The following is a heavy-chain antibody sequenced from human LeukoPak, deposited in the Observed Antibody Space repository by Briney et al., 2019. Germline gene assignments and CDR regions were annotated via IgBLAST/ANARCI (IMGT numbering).Heavy chain of an antibody. J-gene: IGHJ4*02. D-gene: IGHD6-19*01. Sequence: GGSLRLSCAASGFTFSTYGMSWVRQAPGKGLEWVSSISESGGSTYYANSVRGRFTISRDNSKNTLYLQMNSLRAEDTAVYYCAKAGSGWYLNFDYWGQGTLVTVSS. CDR3: AKAGSGWYLNFDY. CDR2: ISESGGST. CDR1: GFTFSTYG. V-gene: IGHV3-23*01.